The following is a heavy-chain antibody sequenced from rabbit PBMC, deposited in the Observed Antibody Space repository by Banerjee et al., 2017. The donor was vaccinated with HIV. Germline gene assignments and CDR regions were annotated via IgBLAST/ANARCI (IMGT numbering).Heavy chain of an antibody. J-gene: IGHJ4*01. D-gene: IGHD4-2*01. V-gene: IGHV1S45*01. CDR2: IDVGSSGST. CDR1: GFSFNSSYY. CDR3: ARGAGSGGNYNL. Sequence: QEQLVESGGGLVQPEGSLTLTCTASGFSFNSSYYMCWVRQAPGKGLEWIGCIDVGSSGSTYYASWAKGRFTISKTSSTTVTLQMTSLTAADTATYFCARGAGSGGNYNLWGQGTLVTVS.